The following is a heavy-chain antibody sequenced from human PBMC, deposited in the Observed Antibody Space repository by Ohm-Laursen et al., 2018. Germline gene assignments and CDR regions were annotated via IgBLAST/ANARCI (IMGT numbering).Heavy chain of an antibody. Sequence: SETLSLTCTVSGGSISSGGYYWSWIRQHPGKGLEWIGYIYYSGSTYYNPSLKSRVTISVDTSKNQFSLKLSSVTAADTAVYYCARAMHNEYYGMDVWGRGTTVTVSS. V-gene: IGHV4-31*03. J-gene: IGHJ6*02. CDR3: ARAMHNEYYGMDV. D-gene: IGHD2-2*01. CDR2: IYYSGST. CDR1: GGSISSGGYY.